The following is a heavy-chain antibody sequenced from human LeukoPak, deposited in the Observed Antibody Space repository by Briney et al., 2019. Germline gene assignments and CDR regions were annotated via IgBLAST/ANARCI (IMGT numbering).Heavy chain of an antibody. CDR1: GFTFSRYT. CDR2: ISSGSTYI. Sequence: GGSLRLSCAASGFTFSRYTMNWVRQAPGKGLEWVSSISSGSTYINYAYSVKVRFTISRDNTKNSLYLQMNSLRAEDTAVYYCARDRSPQNVDYWGEGNQVTVSS. CDR3: ARDRSPQNVDY. V-gene: IGHV3-21*01. J-gene: IGHJ4*02. D-gene: IGHD1-1*01.